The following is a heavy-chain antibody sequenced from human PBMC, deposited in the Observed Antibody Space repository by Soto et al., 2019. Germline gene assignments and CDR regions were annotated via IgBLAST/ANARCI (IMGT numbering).Heavy chain of an antibody. V-gene: IGHV1-18*01. CDR1: GYSFRNYG. J-gene: IGHJ6*02. Sequence: QVQLVQSGAEVKQPGASVKVSCKASGYSFRNYGFIWVRQAPGQGLEWMGWISGLNVDTNYARSLQGRATMMTDTSTATVYMELRNLRSDDTAVYYCARAESYTTSWYAMDVWGQGTAVTV. CDR2: ISGLNVDT. CDR3: ARAESYTTSWYAMDV. D-gene: IGHD2-2*02.